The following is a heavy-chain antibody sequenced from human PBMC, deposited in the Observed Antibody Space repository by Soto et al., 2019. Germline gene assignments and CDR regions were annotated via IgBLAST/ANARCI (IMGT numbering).Heavy chain of an antibody. CDR3: ARDLVGATI. D-gene: IGHD1-26*01. J-gene: IGHJ4*02. V-gene: IGHV3-23*01. Sequence: HPGGSLRLSCAASGFTFSSYAMNWVRQAPGKGLEWVSVISGSGDSTYYADSVKGRFTISRDNSKNTLYLQMNSLRTEDTAMYYCARDLVGATIWGQGTLVTVSS. CDR2: ISGSGDST. CDR1: GFTFSSYA.